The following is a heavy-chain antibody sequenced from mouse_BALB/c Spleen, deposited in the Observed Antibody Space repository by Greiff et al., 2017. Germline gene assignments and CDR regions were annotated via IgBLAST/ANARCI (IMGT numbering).Heavy chain of an antibody. D-gene: IGHD1-1*02. Sequence: EVQRVESGPQLVRPGASVKISCKASGYSFTSYWMHWVKQRPEQGLEWIGRIDPANGNTKYDPKFQGKATITADTSSNTAYLQLSRLTSEDTAVYYCAVEEFSAWVADWGQGTLVTVSA. CDR2: IDPANGNT. J-gene: IGHJ3*01. CDR1: GYSFTSYW. V-gene: IGHV14-1*02. CDR3: AVEEFSAWVAD.